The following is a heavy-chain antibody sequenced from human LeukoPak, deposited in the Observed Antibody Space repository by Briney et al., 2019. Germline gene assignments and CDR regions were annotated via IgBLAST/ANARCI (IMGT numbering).Heavy chain of an antibody. J-gene: IGHJ6*02. CDR1: GGSISSYY. CDR3: AREGDRYCSSTSCSPEDYYYYGMDV. CDR2: IYTSGST. Sequence: SETLSLTCTVSGGSISSYYWSWIRQPAGKGLEWIGRIYTSGSTNYNSSLKSRVTMSVDTSKNQFSLKLSSVTAADTAVYYCAREGDRYCSSTSCSPEDYYYYGMDVWGQGTTVTVSS. V-gene: IGHV4-4*07. D-gene: IGHD2-2*01.